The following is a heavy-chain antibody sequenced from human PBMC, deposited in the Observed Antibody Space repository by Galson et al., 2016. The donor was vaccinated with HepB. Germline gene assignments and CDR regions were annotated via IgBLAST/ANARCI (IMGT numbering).Heavy chain of an antibody. CDR3: ATGLGDYGDPFEY. J-gene: IGHJ4*02. D-gene: IGHD4/OR15-4a*01. V-gene: IGHV3-74*01. CDR2: IKGDGTDM. Sequence: SLRLSCAASGITFSSCWMHWVRQVPGKGPVWVSRIKGDGTDMFYADSVRGRFTISRDNAKNTLYLQMSSLRVDDTSVYYCATGLGDYGDPFEYWGQGTLVTVSS. CDR1: GITFSSCW.